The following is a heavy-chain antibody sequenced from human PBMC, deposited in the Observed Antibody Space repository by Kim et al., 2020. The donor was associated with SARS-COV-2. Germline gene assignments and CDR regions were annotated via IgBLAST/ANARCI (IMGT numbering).Heavy chain of an antibody. J-gene: IGHJ4*02. Sequence: GGSLRLSCTASGFTFSNFAMVWVRQAPGKGLEWVSHISGGGTGTYYADSVKGRFTISRDNSKNTLYLQMNSLRAEDTAVYYCAKDTVSGGWFDYWGQGTLVTVSS. D-gene: IGHD6-19*01. CDR3: AKDTVSGGWFDY. V-gene: IGHV3-23*01. CDR2: ISGGGTGT. CDR1: GFTFSNFA.